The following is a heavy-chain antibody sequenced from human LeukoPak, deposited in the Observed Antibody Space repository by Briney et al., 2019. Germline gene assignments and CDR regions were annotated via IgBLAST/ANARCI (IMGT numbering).Heavy chain of an antibody. D-gene: IGHD3-22*01. CDR1: VGSITIIIYY. J-gene: IGHJ4*02. Sequence: PSETLSLTCPFSVGSITIIIYYWAWFRHPPGKGLEWIGSIYYSGSTYYNPSLKSRVTISVDTSKNQFSLKLSSVTAADTAVYYCARGVSGYYDYWGQGTLVTVSS. CDR2: IYYSGST. CDR3: ARGVSGYYDY. V-gene: IGHV4-39*07.